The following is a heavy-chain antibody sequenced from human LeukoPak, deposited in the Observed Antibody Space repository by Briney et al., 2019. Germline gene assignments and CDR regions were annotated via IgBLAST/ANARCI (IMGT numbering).Heavy chain of an antibody. CDR1: GGSISSGGYY. V-gene: IGHV4-39*07. J-gene: IGHJ6*02. CDR2: INHSGST. CDR3: ASPRRTRGTSHYYYYGMDV. Sequence: SETLSLTCTVSGGSISSGGYYWSWIRQHPGKGLEWIGEINHSGSTNYNPSLKSRVTISVDTSKNQFSLKLSSVTAADTAVYYCASPRRTRGTSHYYYYGMDVWGQGTTVTVSS. D-gene: IGHD1-26*01.